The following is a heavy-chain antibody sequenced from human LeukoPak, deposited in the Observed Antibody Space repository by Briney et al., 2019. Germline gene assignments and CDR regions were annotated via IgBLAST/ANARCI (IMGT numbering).Heavy chain of an antibody. J-gene: IGHJ5*02. CDR1: GYTFTSYD. CDR2: MNPNSGNT. D-gene: IGHD1-14*01. CDR3: AITRLTAHNWFDP. Sequence: ASVKVSCKASGYTFTSYDINWVRQATGQGLEWMGWMNPNSGNTGYAQKFQGRVTMTEDTSTDTAYMELSSLRSEDTAVYYCAITRLTAHNWFDPWGQGTLVTVSS. V-gene: IGHV1-8*01.